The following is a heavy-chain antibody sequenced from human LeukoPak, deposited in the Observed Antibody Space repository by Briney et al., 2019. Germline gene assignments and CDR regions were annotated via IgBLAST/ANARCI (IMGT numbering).Heavy chain of an antibody. J-gene: IGHJ4*02. Sequence: QVQLQESGPGLVKPSETLSLTCTVSGGSISTYYWSWIRQPPGKGLEWIGYIYYPASTNSTPSLKSRVTISVDTSKNQFSLKLSSVTAADTAVYYCARALYYYDSSGYDWGQGTLVTVSS. CDR2: IYYPAST. CDR3: ARALYYYDSSGYD. V-gene: IGHV4-59*01. D-gene: IGHD3-22*01. CDR1: GGSISTYY.